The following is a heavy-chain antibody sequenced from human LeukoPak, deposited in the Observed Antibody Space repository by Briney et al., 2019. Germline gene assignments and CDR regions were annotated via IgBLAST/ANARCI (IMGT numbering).Heavy chain of an antibody. V-gene: IGHV3-21*01. CDR3: ASRSYYYGSGSRSHTDAFDI. Sequence: GGSLRLSCAASGFTFTNAWMNWVRQAPGKGLEWVSSISSSSSYIYYADSVKGRFTISRDNAKNSLYLQMNSLRAEDTAVYYCASRSYYYGSGSRSHTDAFDIWGQGTMVTVSS. D-gene: IGHD3-10*01. CDR1: GFTFTNAW. J-gene: IGHJ3*02. CDR2: ISSSSSYI.